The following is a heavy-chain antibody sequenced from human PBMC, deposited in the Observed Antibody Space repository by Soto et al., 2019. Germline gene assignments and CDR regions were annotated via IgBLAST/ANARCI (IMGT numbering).Heavy chain of an antibody. CDR3: AKGYCSATACPQGRKNWFDP. Sequence: PGGSLRLSCAASGFTFSTYAMSWVRQAPGKGLEWVSAIDDSGFYTYYADSVKGRFTVSRDNSKNTLYLQMNSLRAEDTAVYYCAKGYCSATACPQGRKNWFDPWGLGTLVTSPQ. D-gene: IGHD2-15*01. J-gene: IGHJ5*02. CDR2: IDDSGFYT. V-gene: IGHV3-23*01. CDR1: GFTFSTYA.